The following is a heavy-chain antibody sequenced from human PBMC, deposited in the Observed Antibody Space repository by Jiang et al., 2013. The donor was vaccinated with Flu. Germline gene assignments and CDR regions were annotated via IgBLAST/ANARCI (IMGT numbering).Heavy chain of an antibody. J-gene: IGHJ6*02. V-gene: IGHV1-69*04. Sequence: SGAEVKKPGSSVKVSCKASGGTFSSYTISWVRQAPGQGLEWMGRIIPILGIANYAQKFQGRVTITADKSTSTAYMELSNLRSEDTAVYYCASRPGVVVAAILGRGGMDVWGQGTTVTVSS. CDR2: IIPILGIA. CDR3: ASRPGVVVAAILGRGGMDV. D-gene: IGHD2-15*01. CDR1: GGTFSSYT.